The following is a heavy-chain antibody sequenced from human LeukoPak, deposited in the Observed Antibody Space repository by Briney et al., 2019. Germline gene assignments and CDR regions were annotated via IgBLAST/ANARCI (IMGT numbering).Heavy chain of an antibody. V-gene: IGHV4-39*07. J-gene: IGHJ6*03. D-gene: IGHD5-18*01. CDR3: ARGIQQSYYYYYYMDV. CDR1: GGSISSYY. Sequence: SETLSLTCTVSGGSISSYYWGWIRQPPGKGLEWIGSIYYSGSTYYTPSLKSRVTISVDTSKNQFSLKLTSVTAADTAVYYCARGIQQSYYYYYYMDVWGKETTVAVSS. CDR2: IYYSGST.